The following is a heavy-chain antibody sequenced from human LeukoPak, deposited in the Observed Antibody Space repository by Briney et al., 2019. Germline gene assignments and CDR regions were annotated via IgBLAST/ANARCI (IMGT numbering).Heavy chain of an antibody. J-gene: IGHJ6*02. CDR1: GYTFTGYY. CDR2: MNPNSGNT. V-gene: IGHV1-8*02. CDR3: ARGRSRKSYYYYYYGMDV. Sequence: EASVNVSCKASGYTFTGYYMHWVRQATGQGLEWMGWMNPNSGNTGYAQKFQGRVTMTRNTSISTAYMELSSLRSEDTAVYYCARGRSRKSYYYYYYGMDVWGQGTTVTVSS. D-gene: IGHD5/OR15-5a*01.